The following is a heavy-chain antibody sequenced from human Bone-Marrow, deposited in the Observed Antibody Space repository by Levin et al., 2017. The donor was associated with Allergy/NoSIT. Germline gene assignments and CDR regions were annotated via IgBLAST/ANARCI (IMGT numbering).Heavy chain of an antibody. Sequence: KTGGSLRLSCTVSGGSISSYYWGWLRQPPGKGLEWIGYIHYSGSTNYNPSLKSRVTISVDTSKNQFSLKLSSVTAADTAVYYCARENYFDYWGQGTLVTVSS. V-gene: IGHV4-59*01. CDR3: ARENYFDY. J-gene: IGHJ4*02. CDR1: GGSISSYY. CDR2: IHYSGST.